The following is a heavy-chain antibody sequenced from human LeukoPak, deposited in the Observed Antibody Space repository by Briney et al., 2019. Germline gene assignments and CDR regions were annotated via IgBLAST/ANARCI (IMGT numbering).Heavy chain of an antibody. J-gene: IGHJ4*02. CDR2: ISGSGGST. V-gene: IGHV3-23*01. CDR3: AKRRATGVAGYIDY. Sequence: GGSLRLSCAASGFTFSSYAMSWVRQAPVKGLEWVSAISGSGGSTYYADSVKGRFTISRDNSKNTLYLQMNSLRAEDTAVYYCAKRRATGVAGYIDYWGQGTLVTVSS. CDR1: GFTFSSYA. D-gene: IGHD6-19*01.